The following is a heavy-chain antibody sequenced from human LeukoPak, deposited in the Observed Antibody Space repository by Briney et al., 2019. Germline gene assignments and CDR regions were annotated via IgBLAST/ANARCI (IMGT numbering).Heavy chain of an antibody. Sequence: GGSLRLSCVASGFPFSSYWMTWVRQAPGKGLVWVSRVNEDGSFTTYADSVKGRFTISRDNAKNTLYLQMNSLRVEDTAVYYCAKDLSGAHDYWGQGTVVTVSS. D-gene: IGHD4-17*01. CDR2: VNEDGSFT. J-gene: IGHJ4*02. V-gene: IGHV3-74*03. CDR3: AKDLSGAHDY. CDR1: GFPFSSYW.